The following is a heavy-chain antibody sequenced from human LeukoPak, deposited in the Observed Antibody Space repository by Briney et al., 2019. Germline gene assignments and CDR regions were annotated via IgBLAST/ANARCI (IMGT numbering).Heavy chain of an antibody. CDR2: MNPNSGNT. V-gene: IGHV1-8*01. Sequence: ASVKVSCKASGYTFTSYDINWVRQATGQGLEWMGWMNPNSGNTGYAQKFQGRVTMTRNTPISTAYTELSSLRSEDTAVYYCARGRYCSGGSCKRHWIYYFDYWGQGTLVTVSS. CDR1: GYTFTSYD. D-gene: IGHD2-15*01. CDR3: ARGRYCSGGSCKRHWIYYFDY. J-gene: IGHJ4*02.